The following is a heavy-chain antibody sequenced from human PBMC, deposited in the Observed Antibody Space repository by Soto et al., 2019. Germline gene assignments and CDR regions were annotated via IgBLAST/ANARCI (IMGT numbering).Heavy chain of an antibody. Sequence: SETLSLTCAVSGGSFTSNNWWTWVRQPPGQGLEWIGEIYRTGSTNYNPSLESRVTISLDKSENQFSLKVTSLTAADTAVYYCASRDPGTSVDYWGQGTLVTVSS. V-gene: IGHV4-4*02. CDR3: ASRDPGTSVDY. CDR2: IYRTGST. J-gene: IGHJ4*02. CDR1: GGSFTSNNW. D-gene: IGHD1-7*01.